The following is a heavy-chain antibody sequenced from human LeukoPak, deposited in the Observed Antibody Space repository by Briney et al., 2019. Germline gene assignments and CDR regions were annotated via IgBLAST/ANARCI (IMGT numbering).Heavy chain of an antibody. CDR2: INPNSGGT. CDR1: GYTFTSYG. J-gene: IGHJ3*02. Sequence: ASVKVSCKASGYTFTSYGISWVRQAPGQGLEWMGWINPNSGGTNYAQKFQGRVTMTRDTSISTAYMELSRLRSDDTAVYYCARHGGSYTNDAFDIWGQGTMVTVSS. V-gene: IGHV1-2*02. CDR3: ARHGGSYTNDAFDI. D-gene: IGHD1-26*01.